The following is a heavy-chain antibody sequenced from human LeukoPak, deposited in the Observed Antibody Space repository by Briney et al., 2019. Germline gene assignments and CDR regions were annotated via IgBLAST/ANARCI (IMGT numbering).Heavy chain of an antibody. CDR2: IIGSGGKT. J-gene: IGHJ4*02. CDR3: ATGGRYDLDYFNY. V-gene: IGHV3-23*01. CDR1: GFTFSGYA. Sequence: GGSLRLSCAASGFTFSGYAMSWVRQAPGKGLEWVSGIIGSGGKTYYADSVKGRFTISRDNSENTLYLQVNSLRAEDTAVYYCATGGRYDLDYFNYWGQGTLVTVSS. D-gene: IGHD3-3*01.